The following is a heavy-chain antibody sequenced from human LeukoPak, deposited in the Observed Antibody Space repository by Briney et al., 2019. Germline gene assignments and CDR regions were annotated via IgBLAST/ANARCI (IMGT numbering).Heavy chain of an antibody. CDR3: ARGLYYYDSSGYYHTYYYYGMDV. Sequence: SETLSLTCAVYGGSFSGYYWSWIRQPPGKGLEWIGEINHSGSTNYNPSLKSRVTISVDTSKNQFSLKLSSVTAADTAVYYCARGLYYYDSSGYYHTYYYYGMDVWGQGTTVTVS. CDR1: GGSFSGYY. J-gene: IGHJ6*02. CDR2: INHSGST. D-gene: IGHD3-22*01. V-gene: IGHV4-34*01.